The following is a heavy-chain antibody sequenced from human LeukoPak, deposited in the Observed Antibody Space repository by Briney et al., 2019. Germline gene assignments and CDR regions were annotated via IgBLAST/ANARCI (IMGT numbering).Heavy chain of an antibody. D-gene: IGHD4-17*01. V-gene: IGHV3-23*01. CDR2: ISGSGGST. CDR1: GFTLSSYA. CDR3: ARALYRFGDSPA. Sequence: GESLRLSCAASGFTLSSYAMSWDRHAPEKGLGWGAAISGSGGSTYYADSVKGRFTPYKDNSTNTLYLQINGLRAADTAVYYCARALYRFGDSPAWGQGTLVTVSS. J-gene: IGHJ5*02.